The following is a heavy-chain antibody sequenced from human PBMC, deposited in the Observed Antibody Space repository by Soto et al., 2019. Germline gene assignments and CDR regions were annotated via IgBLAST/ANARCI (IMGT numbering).Heavy chain of an antibody. Sequence: LALTCAVSGGSISSATYSWIWIRQPPGKGLEWIGYIYHSGSTFYNPSLKSRVTISVDRSRNQFSLKLTSVTAADTAVYYCATSRLGVVAAIPDYWGQGTLVTVSS. CDR1: GGSISSATYS. D-gene: IGHD2-15*01. CDR3: ATSRLGVVAAIPDY. V-gene: IGHV4-30-2*01. CDR2: IYHSGST. J-gene: IGHJ4*02.